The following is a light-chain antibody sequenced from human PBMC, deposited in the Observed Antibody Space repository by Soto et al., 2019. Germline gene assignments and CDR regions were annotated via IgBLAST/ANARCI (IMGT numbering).Light chain of an antibody. CDR1: QSVSNNY. CDR2: GAS. CDR3: QQYGSSGT. J-gene: IGKJ1*01. Sequence: EIVLTQSPGTMSLSPGERDTLSCRASQSVSNNYLAWYQQKPGQAPRLLIYGASNRATGIPDRFSGSGSGTDFTLTISRLEPEDFAVYYCQQYGSSGTLGQGTKVDIK. V-gene: IGKV3-20*01.